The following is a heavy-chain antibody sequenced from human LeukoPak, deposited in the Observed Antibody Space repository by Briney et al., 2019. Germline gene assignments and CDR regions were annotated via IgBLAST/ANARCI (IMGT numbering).Heavy chain of an antibody. J-gene: IGHJ4*02. Sequence: GGSLRLSCAASGFTFSSYAMHWVRQAPGKGLEWVAVISYDGSNKYYADSVKGRFTISRDNSKNTLYLQMNSLRAEDTAVYYCARASETAAAGGYFDYWGQATLVTFSS. CDR3: ARASETAAAGGYFDY. V-gene: IGHV3-30-3*01. D-gene: IGHD6-13*01. CDR1: GFTFSSYA. CDR2: ISYDGSNK.